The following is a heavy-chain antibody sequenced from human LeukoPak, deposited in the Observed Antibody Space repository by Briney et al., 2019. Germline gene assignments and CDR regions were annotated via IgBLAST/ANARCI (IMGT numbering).Heavy chain of an antibody. CDR3: TSTQPTDFWSGG. CDR2: IRSKANSYAT. J-gene: IGHJ4*02. D-gene: IGHD3-3*01. CDR1: GFTFSGSA. Sequence: GGSLRLSCAASGFTFSGSAMHWVRQASGKGLEWVGRIRSKANSYATAYAASVKGRFTISRDDSKNTAYLQMNSLKTEDTAVYYCTSTQPTDFWSGGWGQGTLVTVSS. V-gene: IGHV3-73*01.